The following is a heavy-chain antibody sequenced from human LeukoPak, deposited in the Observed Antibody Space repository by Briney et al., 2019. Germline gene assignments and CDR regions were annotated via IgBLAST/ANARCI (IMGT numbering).Heavy chain of an antibody. Sequence: ASVKVSCKASGYTFTSYDINWVRQATGQGLEWTGWMNPNSGNTGYAQKFQGRVTITRNTSTSTAYMELSSLRSEDTAVYYCARDYCGGDCSDAFDIWGQGTMVTVSS. J-gene: IGHJ3*02. V-gene: IGHV1-8*03. CDR2: MNPNSGNT. D-gene: IGHD2-21*02. CDR3: ARDYCGGDCSDAFDI. CDR1: GYTFTSYD.